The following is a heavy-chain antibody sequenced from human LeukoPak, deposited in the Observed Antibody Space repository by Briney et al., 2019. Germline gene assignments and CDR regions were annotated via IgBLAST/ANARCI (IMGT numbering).Heavy chain of an antibody. V-gene: IGHV1-2*06. D-gene: IGHD3-10*01. J-gene: IGHJ5*02. CDR3: AREPMVRDFNWFDP. CDR2: INPNSGGT. CDR1: GYTFTAYY. Sequence: ASVKVSCKASGYTFTAYYIHWVRQAPGQRLEWMGRINPNSGGTNYAQEFQGRVTMTRDTSISTAYMELSRLTSDDTAVYYCAREPMVRDFNWFDPWGQGTLVTVSP.